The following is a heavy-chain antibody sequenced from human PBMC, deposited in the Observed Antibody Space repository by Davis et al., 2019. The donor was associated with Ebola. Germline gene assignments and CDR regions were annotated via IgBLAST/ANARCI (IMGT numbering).Heavy chain of an antibody. CDR2: IYYSGST. J-gene: IGHJ4*02. CDR3: ARDMRLEGAVDS. V-gene: IGHV4-59*01. D-gene: IGHD1-26*01. CDR1: GGSISSYY. Sequence: PSETLSLTCTVSGGSISSYYWSWIRQPPGKGLEWIGYIYYSGSTNYNPSLKSRVTISVDTSKNQFSLKLSSVTAADTAVYYCARDMRLEGAVDSWGQGTLVTVSS.